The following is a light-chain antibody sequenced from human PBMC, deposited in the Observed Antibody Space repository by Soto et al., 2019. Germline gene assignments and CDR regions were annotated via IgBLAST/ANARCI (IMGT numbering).Light chain of an antibody. J-gene: IGKJ3*01. CDR3: QKYNSAPPGVT. CDR1: QGISKY. Sequence: DIQMTQSPSSQSASVGDRVIITCRASQGISKYLAWYQQKPGKVPNLLIYAASTLQSGVPSRFSGSGSGTDFTLTISSLQPEDVATHYCQKYNSAPPGVTFGPGTKVDIK. V-gene: IGKV1-27*01. CDR2: AAS.